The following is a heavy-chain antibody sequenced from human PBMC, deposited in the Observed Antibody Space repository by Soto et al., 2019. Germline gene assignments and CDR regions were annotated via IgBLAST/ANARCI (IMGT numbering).Heavy chain of an antibody. CDR1: GFSLSGYW. J-gene: IGHJ6*03. V-gene: IGHV3-74*01. Sequence: GGSLRLSCAASGFSLSGYWMSWVRQPPGKGLVWVARSKYDGTITIYADSVKGRFTSSRDSAKNTLYLQMDSLRVEDTAVYYCAKSDYMDVWGKGTTVTVSS. CDR2: SKYDGTIT. CDR3: AKSDYMDV.